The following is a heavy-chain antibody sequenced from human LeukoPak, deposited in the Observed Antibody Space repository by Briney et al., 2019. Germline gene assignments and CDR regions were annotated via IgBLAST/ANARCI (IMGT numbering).Heavy chain of an antibody. CDR1: GGSISSGTYY. D-gene: IGHD6-13*01. J-gene: IGHJ4*02. CDR2: IYYSGST. CDR3: SRCLTGYSSSWQY. Sequence: SETLSLICTVSGGSISSGTYYWAWIRQPPGKGLEWIGSIYYSGSTYYNPSLKSRVTKSVDTSKNQFSLKLSSVTAADTAVYYCSRCLTGYSSSWQYWGQGTLVTVSS. V-gene: IGHV4-39*01.